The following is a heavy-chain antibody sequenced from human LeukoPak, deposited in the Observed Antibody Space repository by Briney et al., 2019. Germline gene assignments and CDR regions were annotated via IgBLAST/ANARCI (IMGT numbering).Heavy chain of an antibody. CDR1: GFTFSSYW. V-gene: IGHV3-7*03. CDR2: IKQDGSEK. D-gene: IGHD5-12*01. J-gene: IGHJ4*02. Sequence: PGGSLRLSCAASGFTFSSYWMSWVRQAPGKGLEWVANIKQDGSEKYYVDSVKGRFTISRDNTKNSLYLQMNSLRAEDTAVYYCARYPNIVAGNYFDYWGQGTLATVSS. CDR3: ARYPNIVAGNYFDY.